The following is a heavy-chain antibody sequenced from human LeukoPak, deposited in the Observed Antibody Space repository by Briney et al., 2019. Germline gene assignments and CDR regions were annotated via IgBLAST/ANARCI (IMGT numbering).Heavy chain of an antibody. V-gene: IGHV1-69*04. D-gene: IGHD4-23*01. J-gene: IGHJ3*02. CDR2: IIPILDLT. Sequence: SVKVSCKASGGTFTSYAISWVRQAPRQGLEWMGRIIPILDLTNYAQKFQGRATITADKSTSTAYMELSSLRSEDTAVYYCASPDYGGSEPSARGAFDIWGQGTMVTVSS. CDR3: ASPDYGGSEPSARGAFDI. CDR1: GGTFTSYA.